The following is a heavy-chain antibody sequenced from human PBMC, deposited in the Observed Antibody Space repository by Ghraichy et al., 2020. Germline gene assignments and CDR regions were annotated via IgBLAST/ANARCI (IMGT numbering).Heavy chain of an antibody. D-gene: IGHD1-7*01. CDR3: AKQAELTHYYYNYGLDV. J-gene: IGHJ6*02. V-gene: IGHV3-30*18. CDR1: GFRFTTYG. Sequence: LSLTCAASGFRFTTYGMHWVRQAPGKGLEWVALISYDSTDEDLADSVKGRFTISRDNSKNTLYLQMNSLRLEDTAVYYCAKQAELTHYYYNYGLDVWGQGTTVTVSS. CDR2: ISYDSTDE.